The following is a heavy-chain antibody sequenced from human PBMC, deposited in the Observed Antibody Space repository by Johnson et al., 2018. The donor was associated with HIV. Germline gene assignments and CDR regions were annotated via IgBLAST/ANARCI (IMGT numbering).Heavy chain of an antibody. V-gene: IGHV3-11*01. Sequence: QVQLVESGGGLVKPGGSLRLSCAASGFTFSDYYMSWIRQAPGKGLEWVSYISSSGSTIYYADSVKGRFTISRDNAKNSLYLQMNGLKTEDTAVYYCTTMSALWFGDLHVFGDGFDIWGQGTMVTVSS. D-gene: IGHD3-10*01. CDR1: GFTFSDYY. CDR3: TTMSALWFGDLHVFGDGFDI. J-gene: IGHJ3*02. CDR2: ISSSGSTI.